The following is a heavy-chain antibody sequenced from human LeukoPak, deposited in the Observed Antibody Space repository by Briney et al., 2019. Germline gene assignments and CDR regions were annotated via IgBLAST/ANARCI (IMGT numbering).Heavy chain of an antibody. CDR3: ARVEYSRSSFDY. V-gene: IGHV3-30-3*01. J-gene: IGHJ4*02. CDR2: ISYDGSNK. CDR1: GFTFSSYA. Sequence: GRSLRLSCAASGFTFSSYAMHWVRQAPGKGLEWVAVISYDGSNKYYADSVKGRFTISGDNSKNTLYLQMNSLRAEDTAVYYCARVEYSRSSFDYWGQGTLVTVSS. D-gene: IGHD6-6*01.